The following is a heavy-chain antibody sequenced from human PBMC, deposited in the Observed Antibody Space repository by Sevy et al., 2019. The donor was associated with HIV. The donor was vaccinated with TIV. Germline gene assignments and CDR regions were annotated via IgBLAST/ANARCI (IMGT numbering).Heavy chain of an antibody. J-gene: IGHJ1*01. Sequence: GESLKISCKGSGYRFTSYWIGWVRQMPGKGLEWMGIIYPDDSETRCSPSFQCQVTISADKSISTAYLQWTSLMASETAMYVCARHPRPYFDSSGEQYFRHWGQGTLVTVSS. V-gene: IGHV5-51*01. CDR2: IYPDDSET. CDR1: GYRFTSYW. CDR3: ARHPRPYFDSSGEQYFRH. D-gene: IGHD3-22*01.